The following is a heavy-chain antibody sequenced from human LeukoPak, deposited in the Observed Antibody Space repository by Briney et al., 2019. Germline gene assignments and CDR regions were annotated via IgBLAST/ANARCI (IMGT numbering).Heavy chain of an antibody. CDR3: ARYYSGSYSFDY. Sequence: GGSLRLSCAASGFTFSNYAMNWVRQAPEKGLEWVSEISGTGGSTYYADSVKGRFTISRDNSRNTLYLQMHSLRVEDTAIYYCARYYSGSYSFDYWGRGTLVTVSS. J-gene: IGHJ4*02. D-gene: IGHD1-26*01. CDR1: GFTFSNYA. CDR2: ISGTGGST. V-gene: IGHV3-23*01.